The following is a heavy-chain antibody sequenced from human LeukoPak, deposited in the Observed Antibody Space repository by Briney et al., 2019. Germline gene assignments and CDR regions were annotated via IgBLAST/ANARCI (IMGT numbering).Heavy chain of an antibody. CDR1: GFTFSSYA. J-gene: IGHJ4*02. CDR3: AKSGGGIQLWLRFYFDY. V-gene: IGHV3-23*01. CDR2: ISGSGGST. Sequence: GGSLRHSCAASGFTFSSYAMSWVRQAPGKELEWVSAISGSGGSTYYADSVKGRFTISRDNSKNTLYLQMNSLRAEDTAVYYCAKSGGGIQLWLRFYFDYWGQGTLVTVSS. D-gene: IGHD5-18*01.